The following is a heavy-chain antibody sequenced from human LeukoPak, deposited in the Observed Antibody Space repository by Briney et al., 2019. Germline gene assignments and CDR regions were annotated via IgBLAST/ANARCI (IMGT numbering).Heavy chain of an antibody. CDR1: GFTFSSYA. V-gene: IGHV3-23*01. CDR2: ISGSGGST. D-gene: IGHD3-22*01. Sequence: GGSLRLSCAASGFTFSSYAMSWVRQAPGKGLEGVSAISGSGGSTYYADSVKGRFTISRDNSKNTLYLQMNSLRAEDTAVYYCAKSRSEYYDSSGPFDYWGQGTLVTVSS. J-gene: IGHJ4*02. CDR3: AKSRSEYYDSSGPFDY.